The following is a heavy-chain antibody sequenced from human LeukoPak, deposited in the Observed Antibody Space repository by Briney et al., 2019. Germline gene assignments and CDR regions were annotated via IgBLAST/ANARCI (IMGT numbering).Heavy chain of an antibody. CDR2: ISYDGSNK. Sequence: GRSLRLSCAASGFTFSSYAMHWVRQAPGKGLEGVAVISYDGSNKYYADSVKGRFTISRDNSKNTLYLQMNSLSAEDTAVYYCARYDGGRATSMDCYFDYWGQGTLVTVSS. CDR3: ARYDGGRATSMDCYFDY. D-gene: IGHD5-12*01. V-gene: IGHV3-30-3*01. CDR1: GFTFSSYA. J-gene: IGHJ4*02.